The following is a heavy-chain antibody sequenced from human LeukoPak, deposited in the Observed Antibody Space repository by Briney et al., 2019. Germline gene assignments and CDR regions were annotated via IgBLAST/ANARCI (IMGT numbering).Heavy chain of an antibody. CDR3: ASVEYGSSTSCYHDFDY. CDR2: IIPISGTQ. V-gene: IGHV1-69*05. CDR1: GGTFSNYA. Sequence: AAVTVSRKASGGTFSNYAISWVRPAPGQGLEWIGGIIPISGTQNYAQKFQGRVTITTDEATSTAYMELSSLRFEDTAVDYCASVEYGSSTSCYHDFDYWGQGTLVTVSS. J-gene: IGHJ4*02. D-gene: IGHD2-2*01.